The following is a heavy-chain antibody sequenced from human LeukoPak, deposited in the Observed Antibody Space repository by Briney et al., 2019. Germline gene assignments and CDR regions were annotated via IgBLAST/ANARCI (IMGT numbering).Heavy chain of an antibody. CDR2: IYYSGST. CDR3: AREAYYDFWSGYPDAFDI. CDR1: GGSISSYY. Sequence: SETLSLTCTVSGGSISSYYWSWIRQPPGKGLEWIGYIYYSGSTNYNPSLKSRVTISVDTSKNQFSLKLSSVTAADTAVYYCAREAYYDFWSGYPDAFDIWGQGTMVTVSS. D-gene: IGHD3-3*01. J-gene: IGHJ3*02. V-gene: IGHV4-59*12.